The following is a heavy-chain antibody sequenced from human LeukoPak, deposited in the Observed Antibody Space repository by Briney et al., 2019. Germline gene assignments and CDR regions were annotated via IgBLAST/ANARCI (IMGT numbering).Heavy chain of an antibody. J-gene: IGHJ4*02. V-gene: IGHV4-4*07. CDR2: IYTSGST. CDR1: GGSISSYY. CDR3: ARGRRNCSGGSCYRHYFDY. Sequence: SETLSLTCTVSGGSISSYYWSWIRQPAGKGLEWIGRIYTSGSTSYNPSLKSRVTISVDTSKNQLSLKLSSVTAADTAVYYCARGRRNCSGGSCYRHYFDYWGQGTLVTVPS. D-gene: IGHD2-15*01.